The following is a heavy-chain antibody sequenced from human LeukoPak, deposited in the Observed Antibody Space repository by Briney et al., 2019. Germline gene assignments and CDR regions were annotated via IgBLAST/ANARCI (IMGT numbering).Heavy chain of an antibody. J-gene: IGHJ4*02. Sequence: QTGGSLRLSCAASGFTLGNYAMSWVRQAPGKGLEWVSAISGNGYNTYSADAVKGRFTISSESSGNTLYLQMHNLRAEDTAVYYCAKGVRLWFAFYFDYWGQGTLVTVSS. CDR3: AKGVRLWFAFYFDY. D-gene: IGHD3-10*01. CDR2: ISGNGYNT. V-gene: IGHV3-23*01. CDR1: GFTLGNYA.